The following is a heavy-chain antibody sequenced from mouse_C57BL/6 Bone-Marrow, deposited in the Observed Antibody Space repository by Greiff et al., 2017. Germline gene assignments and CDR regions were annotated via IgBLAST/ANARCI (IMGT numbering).Heavy chain of an antibody. CDR1: GYTFTGYW. V-gene: IGHV1-9*01. J-gene: IGHJ4*01. D-gene: IGHD2-4*01. CDR3: ARGTDYDKGQYAMDY. CDR2: ILPGSGST. Sequence: QVQLQQSGAELMKPGASVKLSCKATGYTFTGYWIEWVKQRPGHGLEWIGEILPGSGSTNYNEKFKGKATFPADTSSNTAYMQLSSLTTEDSAIYDCARGTDYDKGQYAMDYWGQGTSVTVSS.